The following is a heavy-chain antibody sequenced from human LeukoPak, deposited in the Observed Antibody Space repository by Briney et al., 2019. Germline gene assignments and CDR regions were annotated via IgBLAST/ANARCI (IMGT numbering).Heavy chain of an antibody. Sequence: GGSLRLSCAASGVTFSSYWMRWAREAPGQVLVSVSLLIGISGSACYADTVKGRFTISRDNSKNTLYLQMNSLRAEDTAVYYCAKDTDRWLVDAFDIWGQGTMVTVSS. CDR2: LIGISGSA. V-gene: IGHV3-23*01. CDR1: GVTFSSYW. CDR3: AKDTDRWLVDAFDI. D-gene: IGHD6-19*01. J-gene: IGHJ3*02.